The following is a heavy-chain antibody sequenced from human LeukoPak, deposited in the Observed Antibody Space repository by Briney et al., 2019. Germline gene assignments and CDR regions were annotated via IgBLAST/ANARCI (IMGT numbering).Heavy chain of an antibody. CDR3: AAVDVDTAFP. CDR1: GFTFSDYY. Sequence: GGSLRLSCAASGFTFSDYYMSWIRQAPGKGLEWVSYISSSGSTIYYADSVKGRFTISRDNAKNSPYLQMDSLRAEDTAVYYCAAVDVDTAFPWGQGTLVTVSS. V-gene: IGHV3-11*01. J-gene: IGHJ5*02. D-gene: IGHD5-18*01. CDR2: ISSSGSTI.